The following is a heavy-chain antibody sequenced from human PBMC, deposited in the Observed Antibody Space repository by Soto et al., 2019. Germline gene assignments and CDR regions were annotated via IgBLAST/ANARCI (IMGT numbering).Heavy chain of an antibody. Sequence: SETLSLTCAVYCGSFSGLYWSRIRQPPGKGLEWIGEINHSGSTNYNPSLKSRVTISVDTSKNQFSLKLSSVTAADTAVYYCASISPVVRGVINTINWFDPWGQGTLVTVSS. D-gene: IGHD3-10*01. V-gene: IGHV4-34*01. CDR3: ASISPVVRGVINTINWFDP. CDR1: CGSFSGLY. CDR2: INHSGST. J-gene: IGHJ5*02.